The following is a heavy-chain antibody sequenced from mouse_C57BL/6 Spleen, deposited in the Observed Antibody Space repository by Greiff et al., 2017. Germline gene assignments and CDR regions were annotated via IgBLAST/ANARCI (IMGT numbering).Heavy chain of an antibody. CDR3: ARGDYDYDGGGAGFAY. V-gene: IGHV1-80*01. D-gene: IGHD2-4*01. Sequence: VQLQESGAELVKPGASVKISCKASGYAFSSYWMNWVKQRPGKGLEWIGQIYPGGGDTNYNGKFKGKATLTADKSSSTAYMQLSSLTSEDSAVYFCARGDYDYDGGGAGFAYWGQGTLVTVSA. CDR2: IYPGGGDT. CDR1: GYAFSSYW. J-gene: IGHJ3*01.